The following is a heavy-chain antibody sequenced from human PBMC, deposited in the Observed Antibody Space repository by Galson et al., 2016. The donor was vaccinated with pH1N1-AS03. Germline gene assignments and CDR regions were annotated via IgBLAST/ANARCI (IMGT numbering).Heavy chain of an antibody. CDR2: IRQDGSEK. V-gene: IGHV3-7*03. D-gene: IGHD1-26*01. Sequence: SLRLSCAASGFSFSASWMSWVRQAPGKGLEWVANIRQDGSEKYYADSVEGRFTISRDNAKNTLYMQMNSLRHEDRAVYYCARGSPLNYYPDLWGRGTLVTVSS. J-gene: IGHJ2*01. CDR1: GFSFSASW. CDR3: ARGSPLNYYPDL.